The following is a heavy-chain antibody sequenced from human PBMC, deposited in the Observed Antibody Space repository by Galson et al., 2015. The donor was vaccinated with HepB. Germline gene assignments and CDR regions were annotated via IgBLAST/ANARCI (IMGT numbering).Heavy chain of an antibody. D-gene: IGHD4-17*01. V-gene: IGHV1-8*01. CDR1: GYTFTSYD. J-gene: IGHJ4*02. CDR2: MNPNSGNT. CDR3: ARDDYGDTIDY. Sequence: SVKVSCKASGYTFTSYDINWVRQATGQGLEWMGWMNPNSGNTGYAQKFQGRVTMTRDTSISTAYMELSRLRSDDTAVYYCARDDYGDTIDYWGQGTLVTVSS.